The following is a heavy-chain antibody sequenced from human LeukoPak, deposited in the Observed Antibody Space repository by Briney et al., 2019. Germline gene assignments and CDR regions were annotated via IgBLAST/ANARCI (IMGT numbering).Heavy chain of an antibody. Sequence: PGGSLRLSCAASGFTVSSNYMSWIRQAPGKGLEWVSVIYSGGSTYYADSVKGRFTISRDNSKNTLYLQMNSLRAEDTAVYYCARVGGGSPYAFDIWGQGTMVTVSS. CDR3: ARVGGGSPYAFDI. V-gene: IGHV3-66*01. D-gene: IGHD1-26*01. CDR2: IYSGGST. CDR1: GFTVSSNY. J-gene: IGHJ3*02.